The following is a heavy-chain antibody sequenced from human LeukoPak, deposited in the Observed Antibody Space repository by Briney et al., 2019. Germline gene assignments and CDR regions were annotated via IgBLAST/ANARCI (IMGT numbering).Heavy chain of an antibody. CDR1: GFTFSSYW. CDR3: ARGSDSGNYYDFDY. D-gene: IGHD1-26*01. V-gene: IGHV3-74*01. CDR2: INNDGSST. J-gene: IGHJ4*02. Sequence: GGSLRLSCAAAGFTFSSYWMHWVRQAPGKGLVWVSRINNDGSSTTYADSVKGRFTISRDNAKNTLFMQMNTLRAEDTAVYYCARGSDSGNYYDFDYWGQGTLVTVSS.